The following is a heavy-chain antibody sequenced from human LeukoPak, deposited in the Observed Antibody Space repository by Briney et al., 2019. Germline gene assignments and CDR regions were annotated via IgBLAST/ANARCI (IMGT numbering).Heavy chain of an antibody. V-gene: IGHV4-61*02. CDR1: GGSISSGSYY. J-gene: IGHJ4*02. CDR3: ARYEAVAGVFDY. CDR2: IYNSGNT. D-gene: IGHD6-19*01. Sequence: SETLSLTCTVSGGSISSGSYYWSWIRQPAGKGLEWIGRIYNSGNTNYNPSLKSRFTISVDTSKNQFSLKLSSVTTADTAVYYCARYEAVAGVFDYWGQGTLVTVSS.